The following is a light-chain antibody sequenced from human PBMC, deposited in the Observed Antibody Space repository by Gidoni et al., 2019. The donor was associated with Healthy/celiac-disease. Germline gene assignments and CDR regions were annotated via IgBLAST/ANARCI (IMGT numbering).Light chain of an antibody. J-gene: IGLJ2*01. CDR3: HAGGSSTAV. V-gene: IGLV3-1*01. CDR2: KDS. Sequence: SYALTQPPSVSVSPGQTASITCSGDQLGNRFACWYQQKPGQSPVLVIYKDSKRPSVIPARVSGSNSGNTATLTISGTQAMDEAYYYCHAGGSSTAVFGGGTKLTVL. CDR1: QLGNRF.